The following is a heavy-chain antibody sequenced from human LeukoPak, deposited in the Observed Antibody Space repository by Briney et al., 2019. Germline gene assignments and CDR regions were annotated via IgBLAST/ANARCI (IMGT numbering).Heavy chain of an antibody. CDR1: GYTFSTYA. Sequence: ASVKVSCKASGYTFSTYAIHWVRQAPGQRLEWMGWINGGNGNTIYSQKLQGRVTITRDTSASTSYMELSSLTCEDTAVYYCVRDHLLWFGELTLFHYYYYGMDVWGQGTTVTVSS. V-gene: IGHV1-3*01. D-gene: IGHD3-10*01. CDR2: INGGNGNT. CDR3: VRDHLLWFGELTLFHYYYYGMDV. J-gene: IGHJ6*02.